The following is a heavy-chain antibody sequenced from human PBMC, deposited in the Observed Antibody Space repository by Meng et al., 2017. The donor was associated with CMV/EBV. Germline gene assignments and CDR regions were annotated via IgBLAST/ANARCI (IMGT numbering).Heavy chain of an antibody. Sequence: GSLRLFCTVSGGSLRGHYWSWIRQPPGKGLEWIGYIFYTGSTSYNPSLKSRVTLSVDTSKNQFSLKLDSVTAADTAVYFCARGNQYDFHFDSWGQGTLVTVSS. CDR3: ARGNQYDFHFDS. CDR1: GGSLRGHY. V-gene: IGHV4-59*11. CDR2: IFYTGST. D-gene: IGHD3-3*01. J-gene: IGHJ4*02.